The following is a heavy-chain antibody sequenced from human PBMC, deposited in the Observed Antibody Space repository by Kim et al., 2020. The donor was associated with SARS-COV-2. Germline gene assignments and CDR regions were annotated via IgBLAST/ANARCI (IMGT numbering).Heavy chain of an antibody. CDR2: IYYSVST. CDR3: ARHGRITIFGVVIIGWFDS. Sequence: SETLSLTCTVSGGSISSSSYYWGWIRQPPGKGLEWIGSIYYSVSTYYNPSLKSQVTISVDTSQNQFSLKLSSATAAATAMYYCARHGRITIFGVVIIGWFDSWGQGTLVTVST. V-gene: IGHV4-39*01. J-gene: IGHJ5*01. CDR1: GGSISSSSYY. D-gene: IGHD3-3*01.